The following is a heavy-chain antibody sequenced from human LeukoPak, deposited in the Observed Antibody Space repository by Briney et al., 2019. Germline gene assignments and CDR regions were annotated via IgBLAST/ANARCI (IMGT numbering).Heavy chain of an antibody. CDR3: AKVTRPYSSGRLLFDY. Sequence: TGGSLRLSCAASGFTFDDYAMHWVRQAPGKGLEWVSGISWNSGSIGYADSVKGRFTISRDNAKNSLYLQMNSLRAEDTALYYCAKVTRPYSSGRLLFDYWGQGTLVTVSS. V-gene: IGHV3-9*01. D-gene: IGHD6-19*01. CDR2: ISWNSGSI. CDR1: GFTFDDYA. J-gene: IGHJ4*02.